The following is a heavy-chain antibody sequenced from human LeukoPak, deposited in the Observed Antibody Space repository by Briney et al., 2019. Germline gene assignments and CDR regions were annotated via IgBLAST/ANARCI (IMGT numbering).Heavy chain of an antibody. Sequence: GRSLRLSCAASGFTFSSYGMHWVRQAPGKGLEWVAVISNDGSNRYYADSVKGRFTISRDNSKNTLYLQMNSLRADDTAMYYCAKDRHYDYVWGSYTDAFDIWGQGTMVTVSS. CDR3: AKDRHYDYVWGSYTDAFDI. D-gene: IGHD3-16*01. V-gene: IGHV3-30*18. CDR1: GFTFSSYG. J-gene: IGHJ3*02. CDR2: ISNDGSNR.